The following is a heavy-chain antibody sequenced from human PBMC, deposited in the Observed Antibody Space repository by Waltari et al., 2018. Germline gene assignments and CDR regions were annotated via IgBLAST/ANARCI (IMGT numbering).Heavy chain of an antibody. Sequence: EVQLVQSGAEVKKPGESLKISCKGSGYSFTSYWIGWVRQMPGKGLEWMGIIYPGDSDTRYRPSFQGQVTISADKSISTAYLQWSSLKASDTAMYYCARRASRASGYSYGAYYFDYWGQGTLVTVSS. D-gene: IGHD5-18*01. V-gene: IGHV5-51*01. CDR1: GYSFTSYW. J-gene: IGHJ4*02. CDR3: ARRASRASGYSYGAYYFDY. CDR2: IYPGDSDT.